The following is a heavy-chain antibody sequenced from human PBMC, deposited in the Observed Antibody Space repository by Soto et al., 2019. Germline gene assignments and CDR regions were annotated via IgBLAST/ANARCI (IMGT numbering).Heavy chain of an antibody. Sequence: QVQLQESGPGLVKPSQTLSLTCTVSGGSISSGGYYWSWIRQHPGKGLEWIGYIYYSGSTYYNPSLKCRVTISVDTSKNQFSLKLSSVTAADTAVYYCASIVNDYGDSVLYYFDYWGQGTLVTVSS. CDR2: IYYSGST. J-gene: IGHJ4*02. V-gene: IGHV4-31*03. D-gene: IGHD4-17*01. CDR3: ASIVNDYGDSVLYYFDY. CDR1: GGSISSGGYY.